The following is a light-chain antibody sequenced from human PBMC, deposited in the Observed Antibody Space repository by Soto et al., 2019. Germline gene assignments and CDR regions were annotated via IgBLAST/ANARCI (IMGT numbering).Light chain of an antibody. CDR2: EVN. J-gene: IGLJ3*02. CDR3: CLSPGSLTWL. Sequence: QSVLTQPRSVSGSPGQSVTISCTATGSDVGDSSHVSWYQLHPGKAPKLMIYEVNNRPSGGPDRFSGSKSGSTASLTISGLQAEDEAEYYCCLSPGSLTWLFGGGTKVTVL. V-gene: IGLV2-11*01. CDR1: GSDVGDSSH.